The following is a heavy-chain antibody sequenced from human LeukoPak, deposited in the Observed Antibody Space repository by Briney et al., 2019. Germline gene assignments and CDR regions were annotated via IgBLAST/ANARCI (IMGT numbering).Heavy chain of an antibody. V-gene: IGHV3-53*04. D-gene: IGHD6-13*01. CDR3: ARGLQQQLGWFDP. J-gene: IGHJ5*02. CDR1: GFTVSNNY. Sequence: GGSLRLSCTVSGFTVSNNYMSWVGQAPGKGLEWVSIIYSGGATHYADSVKGRFTISRHTSENTLYLQMNSLRTEDTAVYYCARGLQQQLGWFDPWGQGTLVTVSS. CDR2: IYSGGAT.